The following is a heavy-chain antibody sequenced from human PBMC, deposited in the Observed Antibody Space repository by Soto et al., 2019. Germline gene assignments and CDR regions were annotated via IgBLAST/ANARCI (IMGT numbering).Heavy chain of an antibody. CDR2: IIPIFGTA. CDR1: GGTFSSYA. CDR3: ARLIVGANRFNYYYGMDV. D-gene: IGHD1-26*01. Sequence: SVKVSCKASGGTFSSYAISWVRQAPGQGLEWMGGIIPIFGTANYAQKLQGRVTITADESTSTAYMELSSLRSEDTAVYYCARLIVGANRFNYYYGMDVWGQGTTVTVSS. J-gene: IGHJ6*01. V-gene: IGHV1-69*13.